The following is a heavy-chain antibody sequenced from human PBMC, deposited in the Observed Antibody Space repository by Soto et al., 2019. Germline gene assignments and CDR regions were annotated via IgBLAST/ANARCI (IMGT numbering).Heavy chain of an antibody. D-gene: IGHD6-13*01. Sequence: GASVKVSCKASGYTFTSYYMHWVRQAPGQGLEWMGRINANNGNTNYAQKLQGRVTMTTDTSTSTAYMELRSLRSDDTAVYYCARDGFSLWGIAAAGSYTGMDVWGQGATVTVSS. J-gene: IGHJ6*02. CDR2: INANNGNT. CDR3: ARDGFSLWGIAAAGSYTGMDV. CDR1: GYTFTSYY. V-gene: IGHV1-18*04.